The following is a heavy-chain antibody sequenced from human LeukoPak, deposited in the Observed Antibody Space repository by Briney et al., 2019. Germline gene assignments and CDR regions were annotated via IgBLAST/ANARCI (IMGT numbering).Heavy chain of an antibody. J-gene: IGHJ5*02. V-gene: IGHV3-11*06. CDR3: ARQGNNWFDP. CDR1: RFSGRSEY. Sequence: GFLSLSCAATRFSGRSEYVSLIRQAPEKRLEWVSYISSSSNYTNYADSVKGRFTISRDNAKNSLYLQMNSLTAEDTAVYYCARQGNNWFDPWGQGTLVTVSS. CDR2: ISSSSNYT.